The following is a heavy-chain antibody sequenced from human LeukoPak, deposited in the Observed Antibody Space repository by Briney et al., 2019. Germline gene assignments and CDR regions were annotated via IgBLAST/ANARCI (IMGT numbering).Heavy chain of an antibody. Sequence: GGSLRLSCAASRFTFSHYAMNLVRQAPGKVLEWISYIGVSSSTMYFADSVKGRFTISRDDAQNSLYLEMNSLRAEDTAVYYCARDRYYYDSSGYIRMDVWGKGTTVTISS. CDR3: ARDRYYYDSSGYIRMDV. CDR2: IGVSSSTM. D-gene: IGHD3-22*01. J-gene: IGHJ6*03. V-gene: IGHV3-48*01. CDR1: RFTFSHYA.